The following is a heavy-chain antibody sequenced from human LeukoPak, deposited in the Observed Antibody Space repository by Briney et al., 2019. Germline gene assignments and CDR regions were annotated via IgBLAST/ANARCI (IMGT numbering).Heavy chain of an antibody. D-gene: IGHD4-17*01. Sequence: GGSLRLSCAASGFTFSSYAMHWVRQAPGKGLEWVAVISYDGSNKYYADSVKGQFTISRDNSKNTLYLQMNSLRAEDTAVYYCARGYGDYASYGMDVWGQGTTVAVSS. J-gene: IGHJ6*02. CDR1: GFTFSSYA. V-gene: IGHV3-30-3*01. CDR3: ARGYGDYASYGMDV. CDR2: ISYDGSNK.